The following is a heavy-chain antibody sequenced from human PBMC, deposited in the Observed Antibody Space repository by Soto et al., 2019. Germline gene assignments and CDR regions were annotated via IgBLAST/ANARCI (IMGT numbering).Heavy chain of an antibody. CDR3: ARHGSDSGWFFFDP. CDR1: GDSVSSNSAA. Sequence: SQTLSLTCAISGDSVSSNSAAWNWIRQSPSRGLEWLGRTYYRSKWYNDYAVSVKSRITINPDTSKNQFSLKMISVTAADTAVYYCARHGSDSGWFFFDPWGQGALVTVSS. V-gene: IGHV6-1*01. CDR2: TYYRSKWYN. J-gene: IGHJ5*02. D-gene: IGHD6-19*01.